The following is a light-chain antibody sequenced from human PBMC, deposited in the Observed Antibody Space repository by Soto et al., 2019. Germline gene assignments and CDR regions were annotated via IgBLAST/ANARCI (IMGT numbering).Light chain of an antibody. J-gene: IGKJ4*01. V-gene: IGKV3-15*01. CDR2: GGS. CDR1: ETIGSL. CDR3: QHYAKWPLT. Sequence: EIVMTQSPATLSVSPGEGPTLSCRASETIGSLLAWYQQKPGQAPRLLIHGGSTSATGIPARFSGSGSGADYTLTISSLQSEDIAVYYCQHYAKWPLTFGGGTKVEIK.